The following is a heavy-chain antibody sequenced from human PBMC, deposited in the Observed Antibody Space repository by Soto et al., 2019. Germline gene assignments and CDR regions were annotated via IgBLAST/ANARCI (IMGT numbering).Heavy chain of an antibody. Sequence: SVKVSCKASGGTFSSYAISWVRQAPGQGLEWMGGIIPIFGTANYAQKFQGRVTITADESTSTAYMELSSLRSEDTAVYYCARDLPGYSHGHGVCWFDPWGQGTLVTVYS. V-gene: IGHV1-69*13. CDR3: ARDLPGYSHGHGVCWFDP. CDR1: GGTFSSYA. CDR2: IIPIFGTA. D-gene: IGHD5-18*01. J-gene: IGHJ5*02.